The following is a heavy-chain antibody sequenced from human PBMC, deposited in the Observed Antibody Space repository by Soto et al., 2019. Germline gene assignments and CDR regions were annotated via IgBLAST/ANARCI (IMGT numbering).Heavy chain of an antibody. CDR2: INHSGST. CDR3: ASHENDFGYYMDV. CDR1: GGSFSGYY. J-gene: IGHJ6*03. Sequence: SETLSLTCAVYGGSFSGYYWSWIRQPPGKGLEWIGEINHSGSTNYNPSLKSRVTISVDTSKNQFSLKLSSVTAADTAVYYCASHENDFGYYMDVWGKGTTVTVSS. V-gene: IGHV4-34*01. D-gene: IGHD3-3*01.